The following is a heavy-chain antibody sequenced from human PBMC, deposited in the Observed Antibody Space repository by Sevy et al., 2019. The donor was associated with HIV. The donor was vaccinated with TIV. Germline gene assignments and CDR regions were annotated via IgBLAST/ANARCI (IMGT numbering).Heavy chain of an antibody. V-gene: IGHV3-33*01. D-gene: IGHD6-6*01. CDR3: ARASRSYSSSSEYYYYYGMDV. CDR2: IWYDGSNK. CDR1: GFTFSSYG. Sequence: GGSLRLSCAASGFTFSSYGMHWVRQAPGKGLEWVAVIWYDGSNKYYADSVKGRFTISRDNSKNTLYLQMNSLRAEDTAVYYCARASRSYSSSSEYYYYYGMDVWGQGTTVTVSS. J-gene: IGHJ6*02.